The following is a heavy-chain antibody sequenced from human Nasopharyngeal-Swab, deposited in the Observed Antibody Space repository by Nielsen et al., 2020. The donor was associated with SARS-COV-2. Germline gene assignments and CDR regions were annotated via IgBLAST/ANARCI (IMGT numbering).Heavy chain of an antibody. D-gene: IGHD1-1*01. CDR3: ARKLEPPPSVYFDY. CDR2: IYYSGST. J-gene: IGHJ4*02. CDR1: GGSISSYY. Sequence: SETLSLTCTVSGGSISSYYWSWIRQPPGKGLEWIGYIYYSGSTNYNPSLKSRVTISVDTSKKQPSLKLSSVTAADTAVYYCARKLEPPPSVYFDYWGQGTLVTVSS. V-gene: IGHV4-59*01.